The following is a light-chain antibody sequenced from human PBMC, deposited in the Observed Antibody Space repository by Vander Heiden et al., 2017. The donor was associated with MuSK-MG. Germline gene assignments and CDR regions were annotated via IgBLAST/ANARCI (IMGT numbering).Light chain of an antibody. Sequence: EVGMTQSPATLSVSPVERATLSCRASQSVSSNLAWYQQKPGQAPRLLIYGASTRDTGIPARFSCSGYGTEFTLTISSRQSEDFAVYYCQQYNNWPLLTFGGGTKVEIK. CDR3: QQYNNWPLLT. CDR1: QSVSSN. J-gene: IGKJ4*01. CDR2: GAS. V-gene: IGKV3-15*01.